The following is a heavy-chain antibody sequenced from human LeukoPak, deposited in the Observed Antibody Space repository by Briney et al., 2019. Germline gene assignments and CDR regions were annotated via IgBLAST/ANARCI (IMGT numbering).Heavy chain of an antibody. D-gene: IGHD1-26*01. CDR1: GFTFSNYA. J-gene: IGHJ3*02. V-gene: IGHV3-23*01. Sequence: PGGSLRLSCAASGFTFSNYALSWVRQAPGKGLEWVSVISASGGSTNYADSVKGRFTISRDNSKNTVYLQMNSLRAEDTAVYYCARGGSYLSAFDIWGQGTMVTVSS. CDR2: ISASGGST. CDR3: ARGGSYLSAFDI.